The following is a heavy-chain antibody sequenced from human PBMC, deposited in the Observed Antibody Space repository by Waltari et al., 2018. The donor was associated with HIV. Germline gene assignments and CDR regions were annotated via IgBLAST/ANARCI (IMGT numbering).Heavy chain of an antibody. Sequence: QVQLQESGPGLVRPSGTLSLTCVVSGGSIRSVNWWTWVRQPPGKGLEWIGEIYHTVSTNYNPSLKSRVTISVDKSKNQFSLKLSSVTAADTAVYYCARVKQPGSFDYWGQGTLVTVSS. V-gene: IGHV4-4*02. CDR2: IYHTVST. J-gene: IGHJ4*02. CDR1: GGSIRSVNW. D-gene: IGHD1-1*01. CDR3: ARVKQPGSFDY.